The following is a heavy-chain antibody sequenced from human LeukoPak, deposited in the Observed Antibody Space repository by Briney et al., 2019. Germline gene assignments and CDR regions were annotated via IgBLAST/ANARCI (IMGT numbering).Heavy chain of an antibody. CDR2: IYSGGST. D-gene: IGHD6-19*01. CDR3: ASESSGRLSDAFDI. V-gene: IGHV3-53*01. Sequence: PGGSLRLSCAASGFTFSSYAMSWVRQAPGKGLEWVSVIYSGGSTYYADSVKGRFTISRDNSKSTLYLQMNSLRAEDTAVYYCASESSGRLSDAFDIWGQGTMVTVSS. CDR1: GFTFSSYA. J-gene: IGHJ3*02.